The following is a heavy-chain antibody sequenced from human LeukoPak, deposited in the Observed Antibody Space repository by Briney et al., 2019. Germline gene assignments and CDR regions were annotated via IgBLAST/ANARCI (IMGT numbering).Heavy chain of an antibody. CDR1: GSTFDDYA. CDR2: ISWNSGNI. Sequence: GGSLRLSCAASGSTFDDYAMHWVRQAPGKGLEWVSGISWNSGNIGYADFVKGRFTISRDNAKNSLYLQMNGLRAEDTALYYCAKDAAVWGQGTLVTVSS. J-gene: IGHJ4*02. D-gene: IGHD2-15*01. CDR3: AKDAAV. V-gene: IGHV3-9*01.